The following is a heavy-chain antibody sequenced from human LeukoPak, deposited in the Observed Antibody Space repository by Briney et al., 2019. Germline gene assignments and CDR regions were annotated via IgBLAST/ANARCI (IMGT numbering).Heavy chain of an antibody. V-gene: IGHV1-3*01. J-gene: IGHJ5*02. CDR1: GYTFTSYA. Sequence: ASGKVSCKASGYTFTSYAMHWVRQAPGQRLEWMGWINAGNGNTKYSQKFQGRVTITRDTSASTAYMELSSLRSEDTAVYYCARDQGYSYGFFGGAYNWFDPWGQGTLVTVSS. D-gene: IGHD5-18*01. CDR3: ARDQGYSYGFFGGAYNWFDP. CDR2: INAGNGNT.